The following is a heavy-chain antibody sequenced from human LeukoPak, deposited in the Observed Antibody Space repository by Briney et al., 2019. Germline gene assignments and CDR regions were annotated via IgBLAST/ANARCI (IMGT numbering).Heavy chain of an antibody. Sequence: SETLSLTCAVYGGSFSGYYWSWIRQPPGKGLEWIGEINHSGSTNYNPALKSRVNQSVDTSKNQFSLTLSSVAAADTAVYYCARARSGLLWFGELLPQRTMDVWGKGTTVTVSS. CDR1: GGSFSGYY. CDR3: ARARSGLLWFGELLPQRTMDV. V-gene: IGHV4-34*01. J-gene: IGHJ6*03. CDR2: INHSGST. D-gene: IGHD3-10*01.